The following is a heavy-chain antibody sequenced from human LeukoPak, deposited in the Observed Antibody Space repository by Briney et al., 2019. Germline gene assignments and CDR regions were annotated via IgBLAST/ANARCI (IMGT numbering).Heavy chain of an antibody. CDR3: AKYHGDY. J-gene: IGHJ4*02. Sequence: GGSLRLSCAASGGTFSSYAMSWVRQAPGKGLEWVSAVSSSGGSTNYADYVKGQFTISRDNSKNTVYLHMNNLRAEDTAVYYCAKYHGDYWGQGTLVTVSS. CDR2: VSSSGGST. CDR1: GGTFSSYA. V-gene: IGHV3-23*01.